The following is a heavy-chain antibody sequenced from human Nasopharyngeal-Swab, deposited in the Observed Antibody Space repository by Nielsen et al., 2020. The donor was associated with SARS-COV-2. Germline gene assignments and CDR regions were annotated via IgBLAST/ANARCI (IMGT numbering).Heavy chain of an antibody. Sequence: ASVKVSCKASGYTFTSYYMHWVRQAPGQGLEWMGIINPSGGSASYAQKFQGRVTMTRDTSTSTVYMELSSLRSEDTAVYYCARMLRYFDWSSKYGMDVWGQGTTVTVSS. CDR1: GYTFTSYY. D-gene: IGHD3-9*01. CDR2: INPSGGSA. CDR3: ARMLRYFDWSSKYGMDV. V-gene: IGHV1-46*01. J-gene: IGHJ6*02.